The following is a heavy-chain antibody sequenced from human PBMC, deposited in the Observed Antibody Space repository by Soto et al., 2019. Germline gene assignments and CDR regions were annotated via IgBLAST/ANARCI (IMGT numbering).Heavy chain of an antibody. CDR2: ISGSGGST. Sequence: PGGSLRLSCSASGFTFSSYAMGWVRQAPGKGLEWVSAISGSGGSTYYADSVKGRFTISRDNSKNTLYLQMNSLRAEDTAVYYCANSPAAYYYYYYGMDVWGQGTTVTASS. CDR3: ANSPAAYYYYYYGMDV. D-gene: IGHD2-2*01. V-gene: IGHV3-23*01. J-gene: IGHJ6*02. CDR1: GFTFSSYA.